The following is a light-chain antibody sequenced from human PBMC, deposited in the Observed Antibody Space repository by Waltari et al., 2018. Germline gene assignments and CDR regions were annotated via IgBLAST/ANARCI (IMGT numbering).Light chain of an antibody. V-gene: IGLV1-44*01. CDR3: AAWDDSLNGRV. Sequence: QSVLTQPPSASGTPGQRVTISRSGSSSNIGSHHVNWYQPLPETAPKLLIYSNNQRPPGVPDRFSGSKSGSSASLAISGLQSEDEAVYYCAAWDDSLNGRVFGGGTKLTVV. CDR1: SSNIGSHH. J-gene: IGLJ2*01. CDR2: SNN.